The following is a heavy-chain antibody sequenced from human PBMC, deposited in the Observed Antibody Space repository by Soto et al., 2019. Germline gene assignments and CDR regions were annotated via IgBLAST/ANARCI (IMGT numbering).Heavy chain of an antibody. CDR3: AKSYDFWSDYHFDY. Sequence: ASVKVSCRASAYTFSNYYITWVRQAPGQGLEWMGWISAYNGNTNYAQKLQGRVTMTTDTSTSTAYMELRSLRSDDTAVYYCAKSYDFWSDYHFDYWGQGTLVTVSS. CDR2: ISAYNGNT. J-gene: IGHJ4*02. CDR1: AYTFSNYY. V-gene: IGHV1-18*04. D-gene: IGHD3-3*01.